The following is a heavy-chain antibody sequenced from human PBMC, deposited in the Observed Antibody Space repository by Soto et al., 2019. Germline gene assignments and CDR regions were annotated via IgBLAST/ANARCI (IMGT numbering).Heavy chain of an antibody. D-gene: IGHD6-6*01. J-gene: IGHJ5*02. CDR2: IYHSGST. CDR3: ARSSPYSSSSGTWFDP. Sequence: SETLSLTCAVSGGSISSSNWWSWVRQPPGKGLEWIGEIYHSGSTNYNPSLRSRVTISVDKSKNQFSLKLSSVAAADTAVYYCARSSPYSSSSGTWFDPWGQGTLVTVSS. CDR1: GGSISSSNW. V-gene: IGHV4-4*02.